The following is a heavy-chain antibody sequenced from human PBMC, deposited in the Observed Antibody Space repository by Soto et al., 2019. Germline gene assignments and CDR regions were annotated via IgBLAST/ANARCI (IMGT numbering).Heavy chain of an antibody. D-gene: IGHD3-10*01. CDR3: ATWRYYGSGSYLRGYYVDY. J-gene: IGHJ4*01. CDR2: IIPIFGTA. CDR1: GGTFSSYA. Sequence: VASVKVSCKASGGTFSSYAISWVRQAPGQGLEWMGGIIPIFGTANYAQKFQGRVTITADESTSTAYMELSSLRSEDTAVDYCATWRYYGSGSYLRGYYVDYWGHAPLPTTTS. V-gene: IGHV1-69*13.